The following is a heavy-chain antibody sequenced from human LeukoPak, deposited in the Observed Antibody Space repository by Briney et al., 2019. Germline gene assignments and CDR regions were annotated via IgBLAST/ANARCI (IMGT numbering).Heavy chain of an antibody. J-gene: IGHJ4*02. CDR3: ARRRWYGGFDF. CDR2: IYYSGKT. Sequence: PSETLSLTCIVSGDSISSSAYFWGWIRQPPGKGLEWTGSIYYSGKTYYSASLKSRVTMSVDTSKNLFSLRLTSVTAADTAIFYCARRRWYGGFDFWGQGTLVTVSS. D-gene: IGHD3-10*01. CDR1: GDSISSSAYF. V-gene: IGHV4-39*01.